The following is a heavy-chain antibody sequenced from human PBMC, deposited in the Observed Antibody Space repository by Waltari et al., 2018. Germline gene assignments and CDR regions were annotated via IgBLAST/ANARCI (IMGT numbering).Heavy chain of an antibody. V-gene: IGHV4-61*02. CDR3: ATSNFYPPFDF. Sequence: VQLQESGPGMVKPSETLSLTCSVSGGSITRSNYYWNWIRHSAEKGLQWIGRTYIAGTTTYNPSLESRVTISMDTSQNHFSLRLNSVTAADTAVYYCATSNFYPPFDFWGQGALVIVSS. J-gene: IGHJ4*02. D-gene: IGHD3-3*01. CDR1: GGSITRSNYY. CDR2: TYIAGTT.